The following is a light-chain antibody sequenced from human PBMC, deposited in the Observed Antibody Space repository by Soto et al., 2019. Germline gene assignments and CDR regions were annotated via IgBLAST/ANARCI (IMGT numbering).Light chain of an antibody. J-gene: IGLJ2*01. Sequence: QLVLTQPPSASGTPGQRIIISCSGSNSNIGRNYVYWYQQFPGAAPKLLIYRSDQRPSGVPDRFSGSKSGTSASLAISGLRSEDEADYFCAAWDDSLSGVVFGGGTQLTVL. CDR3: AAWDDSLSGVV. CDR2: RSD. CDR1: NSNIGRNY. V-gene: IGLV1-47*01.